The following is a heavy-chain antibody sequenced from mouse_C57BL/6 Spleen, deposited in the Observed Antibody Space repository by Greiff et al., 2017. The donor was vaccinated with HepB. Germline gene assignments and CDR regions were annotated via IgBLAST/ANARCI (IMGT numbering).Heavy chain of an antibody. Sequence: EVQVVESGGGLVKPGGSLKLSCAASGFTFSDYGMHWVRQAPEKGLEWVAYISSGSSTIYYADTVKGRFTISRDNAKNTLFLQMTSLRSGDTAMFYCARRGTTVVDFDYWGQGTTLTVAS. CDR2: ISSGSSTI. J-gene: IGHJ2*01. D-gene: IGHD1-1*01. CDR3: ARRGTTVVDFDY. V-gene: IGHV5-17*01. CDR1: GFTFSDYG.